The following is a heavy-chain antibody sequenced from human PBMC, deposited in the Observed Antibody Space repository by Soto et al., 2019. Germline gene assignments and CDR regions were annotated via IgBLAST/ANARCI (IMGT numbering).Heavy chain of an antibody. D-gene: IGHD2-15*01. CDR2: VHKTGST. CDR1: GGSMRNDC. CDR3: ARGYFSAWSYCFDS. J-gene: IGHJ5*01. V-gene: IGHV4-59*01. Sequence: SERLSRNGKVSGGSMRNDCWSWIRQPPGRGLEWIGCVHKTGSTNYNPSLKSRVTISMNTSKNQFFLKLTSVTAADTAVYYCARGYFSAWSYCFDSCGQGILVSVSS.